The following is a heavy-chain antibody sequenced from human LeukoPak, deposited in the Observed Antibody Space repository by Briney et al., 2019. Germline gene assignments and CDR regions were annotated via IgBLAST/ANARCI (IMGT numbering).Heavy chain of an antibody. Sequence: GGSLRLSCAASGFTFSSYAMSWVRQAPWKWLEWVSAISGSGGSTYYADSVKGRFTISRDNSKNTLYLQMNSLRAEDTAVYYCAKKPKPTSSGSYDYWGQGTLVTVSS. V-gene: IGHV3-23*01. CDR1: GFTFSSYA. D-gene: IGHD3-10*01. CDR2: ISGSGGST. CDR3: AKKPKPTSSGSYDY. J-gene: IGHJ4*02.